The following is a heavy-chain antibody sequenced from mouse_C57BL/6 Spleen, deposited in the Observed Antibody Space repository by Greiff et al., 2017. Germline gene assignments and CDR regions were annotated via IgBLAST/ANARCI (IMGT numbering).Heavy chain of an antibody. Sequence: EVKLQQSVAELVRPGASVKLSCTASGFNIKNTYMHWVKQRPEQGLEWIGRIDPANGNTKYAPKFQGKATITADTSSNTAYLQLSSLTSEDTAIYYCARGGYYGSSYEDYFDYWGQGTTLTVSS. CDR3: ARGGYYGSSYEDYFDY. V-gene: IGHV14-3*01. J-gene: IGHJ2*01. D-gene: IGHD1-1*01. CDR2: IDPANGNT. CDR1: GFNIKNTY.